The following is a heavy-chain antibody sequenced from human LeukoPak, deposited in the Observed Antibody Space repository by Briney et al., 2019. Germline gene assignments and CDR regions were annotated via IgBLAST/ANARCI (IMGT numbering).Heavy chain of an antibody. CDR2: ISSSSSSI. Sequence: GGSLRLSCAASGFTFSNYNMNWVRQAPGKGLDWISYISSSSSSIHYVDSVKGRFTISRDNAKSSLYLQMNSLRAEDTAVYYCATGAYFDSWDQGTLVTVSS. J-gene: IGHJ4*02. V-gene: IGHV3-48*01. CDR3: ATGAYFDS. CDR1: GFTFSNYN.